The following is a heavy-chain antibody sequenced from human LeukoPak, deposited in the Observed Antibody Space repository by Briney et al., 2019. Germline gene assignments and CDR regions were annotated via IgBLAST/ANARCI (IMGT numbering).Heavy chain of an antibody. J-gene: IGHJ4*02. CDR1: GFTFDDYA. Sequence: GGSLRLSCAASGFTFDDYAMHWVRQAPGKGLEWVSGISWNSGSIGYADSVKGRFTISRDNAKNSLYLQMNSLRAEDTALYYCAKDWIPDTIFGPTLSTGWGQGTLVTVSS. CDR3: AKDWIPDTIFGPTLSTG. CDR2: ISWNSGSI. D-gene: IGHD3-3*01. V-gene: IGHV3-9*01.